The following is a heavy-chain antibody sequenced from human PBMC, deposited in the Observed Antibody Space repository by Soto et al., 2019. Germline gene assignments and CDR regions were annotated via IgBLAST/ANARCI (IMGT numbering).Heavy chain of an antibody. CDR2: IGSGDT. V-gene: IGHV1-18*01. J-gene: IGHJ3*01. CDR1: GYSFDSYA. Sequence: QVQLVQSGATQEKPGTSVKVSCEAFGYSFDSYAYSWVRQAPGQGLEWMGRIGSGDTNYAQKLQGRVTMTTDTSTNSAYMELRSLRSDDTALYYCARDNDPYGFDLWGQGTMVTISS. CDR3: ARDNDPYGFDL.